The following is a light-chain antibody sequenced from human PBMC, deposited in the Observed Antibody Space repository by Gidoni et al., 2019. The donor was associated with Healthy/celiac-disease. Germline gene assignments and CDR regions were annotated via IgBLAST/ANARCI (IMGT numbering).Light chain of an antibody. CDR2: GAS. CDR1: QSVSSSY. CDR3: RQYSSSPWT. J-gene: IGKJ1*01. V-gene: IGKV3-20*01. Sequence: EIVLTQSPGTLSLSPGERATLSCRASQSVSSSYLAWYQQKPGQAPRLLIYGASSRATGIPDRFSGSGSGPDFTLTISRPEPEDFAVYYCRQYSSSPWTFGQGTKVEIK.